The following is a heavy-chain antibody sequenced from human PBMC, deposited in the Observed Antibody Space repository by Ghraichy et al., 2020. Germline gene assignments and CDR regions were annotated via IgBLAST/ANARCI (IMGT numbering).Heavy chain of an antibody. CDR3: AADGPYYYDSSGYPRPIY. V-gene: IGHV1-58*01. D-gene: IGHD3-22*01. Sequence: SAKVSCKASGFTFTSSAVQWVRQARGQRLEWIGWIVVGSGNTNYAQKFQERVTITRDMSTSTAYMELSSLRSEDTAVYYCAADGPYYYDSSGYPRPIYWGQGTLVNVSS. CDR1: GFTFTSSA. CDR2: IVVGSGNT. J-gene: IGHJ4*01.